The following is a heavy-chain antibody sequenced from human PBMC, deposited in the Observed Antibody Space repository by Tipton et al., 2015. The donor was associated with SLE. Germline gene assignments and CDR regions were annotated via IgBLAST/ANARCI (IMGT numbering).Heavy chain of an antibody. V-gene: IGHV4-61*09. J-gene: IGHJ3*02. CDR3: RGAFDI. Sequence: TLSLTCTVSGGSTIRCRYYWGWIRQPAGKGLEWVGHIYTSGSTNYNPSLKSRVTISVDTSTNHFSLKLSSVTASDTAVYYCRGAFDIWGQGTMVTVSS. CDR1: GGSTIRCRYY. CDR2: IYTSGST.